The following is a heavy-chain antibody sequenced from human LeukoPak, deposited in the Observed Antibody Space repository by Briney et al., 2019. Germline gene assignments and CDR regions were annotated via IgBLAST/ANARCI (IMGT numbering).Heavy chain of an antibody. J-gene: IGHJ6*03. CDR1: GFTFSSYS. Sequence: GGSLRLSCAASGFTFSSYSMNWVRQAPGKGLEWVSSISSSSSYIYYADSVKGRFTISRDNAKNSLYLQMNSLGAEDTAVYYCARGRVGGQDCSSTSCYGYYYYYMDVWGKGTTVTVSS. D-gene: IGHD2-2*01. V-gene: IGHV3-21*01. CDR3: ARGRVGGQDCSSTSCYGYYYYYMDV. CDR2: ISSSSSYI.